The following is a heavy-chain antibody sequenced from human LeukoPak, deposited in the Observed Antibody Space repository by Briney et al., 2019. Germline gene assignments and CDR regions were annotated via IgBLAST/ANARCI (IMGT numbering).Heavy chain of an antibody. CDR1: GFTFSSYV. CDR3: VRGPHHLVLVVAFAVLGGYFDN. J-gene: IGHJ4*02. Sequence: GRSLRLSCAASGFTFSSYVMHWVRQAPGKVLEWVAVISYVGRVITSDGNEKNYADPVKGRFTISRDNSKDTFYLEMNSLRPEDTAVYYCVRGPHHLVLVVAFAVLGGYFDNWGQGTLVTVSS. D-gene: IGHD3-10*01. CDR2: ISYVGRVITSDGNEK. V-gene: IGHV3-30-3*01.